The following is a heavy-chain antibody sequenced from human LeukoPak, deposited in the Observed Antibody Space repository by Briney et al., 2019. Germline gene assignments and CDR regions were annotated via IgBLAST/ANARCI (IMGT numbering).Heavy chain of an antibody. CDR3: AKVLPQDYDFWSGYYTDSKLYYYHGMDV. J-gene: IGHJ6*02. V-gene: IGHV3-30*18. CDR1: GFTFSSYG. CDR2: ISYDGSNK. D-gene: IGHD3-3*01. Sequence: GRSLRLSCAASGFTFSSYGMHWVRQAPGKGLEWVAVISYDGSNKYYADSVKGRFTISRDNSKNTLYLQMNSLRVEDTAVYYCAKVLPQDYDFWSGYYTDSKLYYYHGMDVWGQGTTVTVSS.